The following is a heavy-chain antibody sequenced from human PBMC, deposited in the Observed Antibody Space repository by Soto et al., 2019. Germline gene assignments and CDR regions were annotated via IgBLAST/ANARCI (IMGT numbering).Heavy chain of an antibody. V-gene: IGHV3-72*01. CDR2: TRNKANSYTT. J-gene: IGHJ6*02. Sequence: SLRLSCAASGFTFSDHYMDWVRHAPGKGLEWVGRTRNKANSYTTEYAASVKGRFTISRDDSKNSLYLQMNSLKTEDTAVYYCARYLRPYGMDVWGQGTTVTVSS. CDR3: ARYLRPYGMDV. D-gene: IGHD3-3*01. CDR1: GFTFSDHY.